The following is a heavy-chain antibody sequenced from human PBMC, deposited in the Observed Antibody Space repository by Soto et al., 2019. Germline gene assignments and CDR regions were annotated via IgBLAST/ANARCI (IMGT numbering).Heavy chain of an antibody. CDR2: MFYSGLT. V-gene: IGHV4-39*01. Sequence: SETLSLTCSVSGYSVSSSDYYWAWIRQPPGKGLEWIGSMFYSGLTYYNPSLKSRVTLSVDTSKNHFSVRLNSVTAADTAVYYCAPLTVSLSGPYGIHVWGQGTTVTVSS. CDR3: APLTVSLSGPYGIHV. D-gene: IGHD2-15*01. J-gene: IGHJ6*02. CDR1: GYSVSSSDYY.